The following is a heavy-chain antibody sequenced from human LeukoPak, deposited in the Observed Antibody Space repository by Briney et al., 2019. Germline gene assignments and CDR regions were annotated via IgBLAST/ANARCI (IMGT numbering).Heavy chain of an antibody. D-gene: IGHD2-2*01. V-gene: IGHV4-38-2*02. Sequence: PSETLSLTGTVSGYSMRSGYYWGWIRLAPGEGLEWIGSIYHSGSTYYNLSLRRRVIMSVDTSKNQFSLKVNSVTAADTAIYYCARSHIVVVPAGRGSRYFYMDVWGRGTTVAVSS. J-gene: IGHJ6*03. CDR3: ARSHIVVVPAGRGSRYFYMDV. CDR1: GYSMRSGYY. CDR2: IYHSGST.